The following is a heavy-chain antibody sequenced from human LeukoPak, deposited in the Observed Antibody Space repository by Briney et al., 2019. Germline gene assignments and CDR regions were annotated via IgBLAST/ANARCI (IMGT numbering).Heavy chain of an antibody. CDR2: INPNSGGT. J-gene: IGHJ6*03. D-gene: IGHD1-26*01. CDR3: AREGGDGIVGALRGYMDV. V-gene: IGHV1-2*02. Sequence: ASVEVSCKASGYTFTGYYMHWVRQAPGQGLEWMGWINPNSGGTNYAQKFQGRVTMTRDTSISIAYMELSRLRSDDTAVYYCAREGGDGIVGALRGYMDVWGKGTTVTVSS. CDR1: GYTFTGYY.